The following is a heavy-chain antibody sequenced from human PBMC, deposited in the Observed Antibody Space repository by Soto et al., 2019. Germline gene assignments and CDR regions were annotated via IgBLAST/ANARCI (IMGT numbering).Heavy chain of an antibody. D-gene: IGHD2-8*01. CDR1: GYSLTSYW. CDR2: IYPGDSDT. CDR3: ARLTRDCTNGVCYPAHFDY. V-gene: IGHV5-51*01. Sequence: GESLKISCKGSGYSLTSYWIGWVRQMPGKGLEWMGIIYPGDSDTRYSPSFQGQVTISADKSISTAYLQWSSLKASDTAMYYCARLTRDCTNGVCYPAHFDYWGQGTLVTVSS. J-gene: IGHJ4*02.